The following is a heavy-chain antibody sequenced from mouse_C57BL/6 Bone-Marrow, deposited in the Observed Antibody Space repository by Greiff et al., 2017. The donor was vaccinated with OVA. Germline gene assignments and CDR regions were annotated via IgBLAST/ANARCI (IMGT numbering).Heavy chain of an antibody. J-gene: IGHJ3*01. V-gene: IGHV14-3*01. D-gene: IGHD1-3*01. CDR1: GFNIKNSY. Sequence: EVKLMESVAELVRPGASVKFSCTASGFNIKNSYMHWVKQTPEQGLEWIGRIGPANGNTEYAPKFQGKATITADTSSNTAYLQLSSLTSEYSAVYYCANNFPFAYWGQGTPVTVSS. CDR3: ANNFPFAY. CDR2: IGPANGNT.